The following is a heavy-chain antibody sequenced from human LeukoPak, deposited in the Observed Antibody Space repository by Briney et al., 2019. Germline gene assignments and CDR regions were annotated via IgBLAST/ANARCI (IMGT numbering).Heavy chain of an antibody. D-gene: IGHD3-22*01. CDR1: AFTLSTYN. J-gene: IGHJ4*02. Sequence: GGSLRLSCEASAFTLSTYNMNWVRQAPGKGLEWISSTSSGSTYIYYGDSVKGRFTISRDNAKKSLYLQMNSLRAEDTAVYYCARDYYDGNYYYGTHFDYWGQGTLVTVSS. CDR3: ARDYYDGNYYYGTHFDY. CDR2: TSSGSTYI. V-gene: IGHV3-21*01.